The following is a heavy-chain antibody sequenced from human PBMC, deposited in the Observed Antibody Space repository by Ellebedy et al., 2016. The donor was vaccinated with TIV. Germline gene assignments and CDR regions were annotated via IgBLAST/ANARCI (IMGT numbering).Heavy chain of an antibody. CDR3: ATLYGGNSVAFDI. CDR1: GYTFTNYA. D-gene: IGHD4-23*01. V-gene: IGHV1-3*04. J-gene: IGHJ3*02. Sequence: AASVKVSCKASGYTFTNYAMHWVRQAPGQRLEWMGWINTGNGNTKYSQRFQGRVTITRDTSASTVYMELSSLRSEDTAVYYCATLYGGNSVAFDIWGQGTMVTVSS. CDR2: INTGNGNT.